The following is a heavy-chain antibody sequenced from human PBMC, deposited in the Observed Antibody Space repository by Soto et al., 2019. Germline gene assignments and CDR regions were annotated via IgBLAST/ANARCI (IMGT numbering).Heavy chain of an antibody. J-gene: IGHJ5*02. Sequence: GXSXKVSYKASGYTXNSYGIRLVRQAPGQGLEWIGWISDYNCNTNYAQKLQGRFTITTGTYTITAYIETRSLRSDDTAVYYCARILARPSWFDPWGQGTLGTVSS. D-gene: IGHD6-6*01. CDR2: ISDYNCNT. CDR1: GYTXNSYG. CDR3: ARILARPSWFDP. V-gene: IGHV1-18*01.